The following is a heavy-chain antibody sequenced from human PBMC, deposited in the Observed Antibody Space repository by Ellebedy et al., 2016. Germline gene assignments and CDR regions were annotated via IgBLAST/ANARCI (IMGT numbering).Heavy chain of an antibody. CDR3: TTAVDTTVTIDYYYGMDV. J-gene: IGHJ6*02. Sequence: GESLKISXAASGFTFSNAWMSWVRQAPGKGLEWVGRIKSKTDGGTTDYAAPVKGRFTISRDDSKNTLYLQMNSLKTEDTAVYYCTTAVDTTVTIDYYYGMDVWGQGTTVTVSS. CDR2: IKSKTDGGTT. CDR1: GFTFSNAW. D-gene: IGHD4-17*01. V-gene: IGHV3-15*01.